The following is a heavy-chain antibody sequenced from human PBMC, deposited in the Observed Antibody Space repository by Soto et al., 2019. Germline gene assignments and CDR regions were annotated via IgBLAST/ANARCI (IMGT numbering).Heavy chain of an antibody. CDR1: GCNFSSYS. CDR2: ISSSSSYI. Sequence: PGVSLRLSWAASGCNFSSYSMNWVSQTPGKGLEWVSSISSSSSYIYYADSVKGRFTISRDNAKNSLYLQMNSLRAEDTAVYYCAKSGNILTGEFYYYYYYMDVWGKGTTVTVSS. J-gene: IGHJ6*03. V-gene: IGHV3-21*01. CDR3: AKSGNILTGEFYYYYYYMDV. D-gene: IGHD3-9*01.